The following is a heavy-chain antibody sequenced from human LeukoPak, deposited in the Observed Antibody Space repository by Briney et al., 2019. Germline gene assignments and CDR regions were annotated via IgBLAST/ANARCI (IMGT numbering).Heavy chain of an antibody. CDR2: ISSSSSYI. J-gene: IGHJ4*02. CDR3: ARDYYGSGTYYRPLDY. Sequence: PGGSFRLSCAASGFTFSSQSINWVGQAPGKGLEWVTFISSSSSYIDYADSVKGRFTIPSDNAKNSLYLQMNSLRAEDTAVYYCARDYYGSGTYYRPLDYWGQGTLVTVSS. CDR1: GFTFSSQS. D-gene: IGHD3-10*01. V-gene: IGHV3-21*01.